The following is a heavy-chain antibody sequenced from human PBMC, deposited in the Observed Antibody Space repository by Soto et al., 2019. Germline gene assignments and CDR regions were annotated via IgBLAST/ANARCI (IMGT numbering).Heavy chain of an antibody. CDR3: ASTSYCNGSSCYSRHYYGMDV. CDR2: ITPFVDTS. D-gene: IGHD2-21*01. V-gene: IGHV1-69*06. Sequence: QVRLVQSGAEVKKPGSSVKVSCKVSGGTFSKYSLSWVRQTPGQGLEWMGGITPFVDTSNYAQRFLGRVTITADKSPITAFWEGRGLKSEDTALYFCASTSYCNGSSCYSRHYYGMDVWGQGTTVTVSS. CDR1: GGTFSKYS. J-gene: IGHJ6*02.